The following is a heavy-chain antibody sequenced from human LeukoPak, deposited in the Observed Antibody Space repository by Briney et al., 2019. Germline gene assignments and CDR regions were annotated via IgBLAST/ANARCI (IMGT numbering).Heavy chain of an antibody. CDR2: INHNGNVN. J-gene: IGHJ6*02. D-gene: IGHD3-16*01. V-gene: IGHV3-7*03. Sequence: GSLRLSCAASGFTFTSYSMNWARQAPGKGLEWVVSINHNGNVNHYVDSVKGRFTISRDNAKNSLYLQMSNLRAEDTAVYFCARGGGLDVWGQGATVTVS. CDR1: GFTFTSYS. CDR3: ARGGGLDV.